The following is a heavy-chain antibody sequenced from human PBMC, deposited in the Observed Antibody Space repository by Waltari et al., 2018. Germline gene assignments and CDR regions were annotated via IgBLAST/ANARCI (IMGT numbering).Heavy chain of an antibody. CDR3: ARDHASGGYSPPY. Sequence: EVQLVESGGGLVKPGGSLRLSSAASGFMFSLYNMNWVRQAPGKGLGWVSSITSSGSRIYYAASVKGRFTISRDNGKSALYLQMNSLRAEDTAMYYCARDHASGGYSPPYWGQGTLVTVSS. CDR1: GFMFSLYN. CDR2: ITSSGSRI. J-gene: IGHJ4*02. V-gene: IGHV3-21*01. D-gene: IGHD2-21*02.